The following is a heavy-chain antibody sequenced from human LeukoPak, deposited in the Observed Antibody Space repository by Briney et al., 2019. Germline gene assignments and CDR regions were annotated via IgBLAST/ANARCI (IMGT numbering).Heavy chain of an antibody. Sequence: SETLSLTCTVSGGSISSHYWSWIRQPPGKGLEWIGYIYYSGSTNYNPSLKSRVTISVDTSKNQFSLKLSSVTAADTAVYYRARRQRWLQCFDYWGQGTLVTVSS. CDR3: ARRQRWLQCFDY. CDR1: GGSISSHY. CDR2: IYYSGST. V-gene: IGHV4-59*11. J-gene: IGHJ4*02. D-gene: IGHD5-24*01.